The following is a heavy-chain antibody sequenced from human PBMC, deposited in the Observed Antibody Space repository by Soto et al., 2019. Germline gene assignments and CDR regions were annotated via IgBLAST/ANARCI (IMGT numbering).Heavy chain of an antibody. CDR3: ARGASITMIHSTPFDI. J-gene: IGHJ3*02. Sequence: KPSETLSLTCAVYGGSFSGYYWSWIRQPPGKGLEWIGEINHSGSTNYNPSLKSRVTISVDTSKNQFSLKLSSVTAADTAVYYCARGASITMIHSTPFDIWGQGTMVT. CDR1: GGSFSGYY. D-gene: IGHD3-22*01. CDR2: INHSGST. V-gene: IGHV4-34*01.